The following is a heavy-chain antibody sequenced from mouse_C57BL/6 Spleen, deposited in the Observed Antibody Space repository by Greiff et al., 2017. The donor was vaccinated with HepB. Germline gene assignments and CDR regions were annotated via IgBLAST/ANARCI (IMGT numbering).Heavy chain of an antibody. J-gene: IGHJ4*01. Sequence: EVKLQESGPELVKPGASVKIPCKASGYTFTDYNMDWVKQSHGKSLEWIGDINPNNGGTIYNQKFKGKATLTVDKSSSTAYMELRSLTSEDTAVYYCARWTTVVEAMDYWGQGTSVTVSS. V-gene: IGHV1-18*01. CDR2: INPNNGGT. CDR3: ARWTTVVEAMDY. CDR1: GYTFTDYN. D-gene: IGHD1-1*01.